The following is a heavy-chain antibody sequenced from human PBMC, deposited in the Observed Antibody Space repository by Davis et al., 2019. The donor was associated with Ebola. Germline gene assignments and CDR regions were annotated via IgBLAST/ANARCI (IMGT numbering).Heavy chain of an antibody. CDR1: GFTFSSYS. J-gene: IGHJ3*02. D-gene: IGHD6-19*01. V-gene: IGHV3-48*02. Sequence: GESLKISCAASGFTFSSYSMNWVRQAPGKGLEWVSYISSSSSTIYYADSVKGRFTISRDNAKNSLYLQMNSLRDEDTAVYYCARDGYSSGWYRAFDIWGQGTMVTVSS. CDR3: ARDGYSSGWYRAFDI. CDR2: ISSSSSTI.